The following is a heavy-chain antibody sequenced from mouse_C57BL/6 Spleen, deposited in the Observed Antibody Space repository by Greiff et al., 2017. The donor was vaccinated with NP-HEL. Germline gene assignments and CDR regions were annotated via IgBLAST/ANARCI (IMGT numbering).Heavy chain of an antibody. J-gene: IGHJ3*01. Sequence: EVQLVESGPELVKPGASVKISCKASGYSFTDYNMNWVKQSNGKSLEWIGVINPNYGTTSYNQKFKGKATLTVDQSSSTAYMQLNSLTSEDSAVYYCARSSNGQRIWFAYWGQGTLVTVSA. CDR3: ARSSNGQRIWFAY. V-gene: IGHV1-39*01. CDR2: INPNYGTT. CDR1: GYSFTDYN. D-gene: IGHD1-1*01.